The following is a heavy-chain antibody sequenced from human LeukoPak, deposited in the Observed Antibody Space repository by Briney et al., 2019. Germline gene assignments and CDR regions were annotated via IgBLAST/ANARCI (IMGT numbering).Heavy chain of an antibody. CDR2: IVVGSGNT. V-gene: IGHV1-58*01. J-gene: IGHJ6*02. Sequence: SVKVSCKASGFTFTKSALQWVRQARGQRLEWTGWIVVGSGNTDYAQKFQERVTITRDMFTSTAYMELSSLRSEDTAVHYCAAGLRGPTVTGKYYYYGMDVWGQGTTVTVSS. D-gene: IGHD4-11*01. CDR3: AAGLRGPTVTGKYYYYGMDV. CDR1: GFTFTKSA.